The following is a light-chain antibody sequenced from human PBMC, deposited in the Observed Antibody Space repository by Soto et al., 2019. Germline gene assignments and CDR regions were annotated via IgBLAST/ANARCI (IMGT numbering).Light chain of an antibody. CDR3: QQVDTSHS. CDR1: QGMSSY. J-gene: IGKJ4*01. V-gene: IGKV1-9*01. CDR2: AAY. Sequence: IQVTQSPSSLSASVGDRITITCRVSQGMSSYLAWYQQKPGKAPKLLIYAAYTLQSGVTSRFSGGGSGQDFTLTISNLQPEDIATYYCQQVDTSHSFGGGTKVEIK.